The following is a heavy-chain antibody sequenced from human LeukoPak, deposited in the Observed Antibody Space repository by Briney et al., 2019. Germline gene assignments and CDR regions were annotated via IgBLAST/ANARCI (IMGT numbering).Heavy chain of an antibody. Sequence: GGSLRLSCAASGFTVSSNYMSWVRQAPGKGLEWVSVIYSGGSTYYADSVKGRFTISRDNSKNTLYLQMNSLRAEDTAVYYCAREYSSSSAYYGMDVWGQGTTVTVSS. J-gene: IGHJ6*02. CDR3: AREYSSSSAYYGMDV. CDR2: IYSGGST. D-gene: IGHD6-6*01. CDR1: GFTVSSNY. V-gene: IGHV3-66*01.